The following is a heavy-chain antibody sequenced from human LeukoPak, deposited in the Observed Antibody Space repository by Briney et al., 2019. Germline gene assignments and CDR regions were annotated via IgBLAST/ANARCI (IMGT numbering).Heavy chain of an antibody. CDR1: GFTFRNYA. CDR3: ARDLFYYGSGAWY. D-gene: IGHD3-10*01. J-gene: IGHJ6*02. V-gene: IGHV3-30*04. CDR2: ISSDESNK. Sequence: GGSLRLSCAASGFTFRNYAMHWVRQVPGKGLEWVAVISSDESNKYYADSVKGRFTISRDNSKNTLYLQMNSLRAEDTAVYYCARDLFYYGSGAWYWGQGTTVTVSS.